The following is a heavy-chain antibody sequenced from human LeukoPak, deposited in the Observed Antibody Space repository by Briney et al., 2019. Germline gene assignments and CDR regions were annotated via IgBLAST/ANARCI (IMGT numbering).Heavy chain of an antibody. CDR2: IFPGDSDT. Sequence: PGESLKISCKGSGYSFTSFWIGWVRQMPGKGLEWMGIIFPGDSDTRYSPSFQGQVTISADKSISTAYLQWSSLKASDTAMYYCPRHFTTRGNYYDSSRYYYSDYWGQGTLVTVSS. D-gene: IGHD3-22*01. J-gene: IGHJ4*02. CDR3: PRHFTTRGNYYDSSRYYYSDY. V-gene: IGHV5-51*01. CDR1: GYSFTSFW.